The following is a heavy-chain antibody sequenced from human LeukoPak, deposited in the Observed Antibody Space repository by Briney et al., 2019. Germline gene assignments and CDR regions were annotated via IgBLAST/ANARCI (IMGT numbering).Heavy chain of an antibody. V-gene: IGHV4-61*02. J-gene: IGHJ1*01. CDR1: GGSISSGSYY. CDR3: ARAAEYCSSTSCYEGEYFQH. Sequence: SETLSLTCTVSGGSISSGSYYWSWIRQPAGKGLEWIGRIYTSGSTNYNPSLKSRVTISVDTSKNQFSLKLGSVTAADTAVYYCARAAEYCSSTSCYEGEYFQHWGQGTLVTVSS. D-gene: IGHD2-2*01. CDR2: IYTSGST.